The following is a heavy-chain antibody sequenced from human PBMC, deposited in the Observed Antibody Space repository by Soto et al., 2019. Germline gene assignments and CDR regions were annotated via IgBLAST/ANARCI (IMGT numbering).Heavy chain of an antibody. J-gene: IGHJ5*02. V-gene: IGHV1-69*13. CDR2: IIPIFGTA. CDR3: ASVIAAAGSYNWFDP. CDR1: GYTFTSYD. D-gene: IGHD6-13*01. Sequence: SVKFSCKASGYTFTSYDINWVQQAPGQGLECMGGIIPIFGTANYAQKFQGRVTITAXXXXSXXXMXLXXLRXEXTAVYYCASVIAAAGSYNWFDPWGQGTLVTVSS.